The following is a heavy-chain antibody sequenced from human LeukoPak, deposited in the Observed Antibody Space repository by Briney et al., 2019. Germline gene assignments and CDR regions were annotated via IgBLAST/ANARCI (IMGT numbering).Heavy chain of an antibody. D-gene: IGHD7-27*01. J-gene: IGHJ4*02. Sequence: GGSLRLSCAASGFTFSGHWMYWLRQAPGKELAWVSRINGDGSATNYAGSMKGRFTISRDNARNIVYLQMDSLREDDTAVYYCARDLNWGQVDYWGQGTLVTVSS. CDR3: ARDLNWGQVDY. CDR1: GFTFSGHW. CDR2: INGDGSAT. V-gene: IGHV3-74*01.